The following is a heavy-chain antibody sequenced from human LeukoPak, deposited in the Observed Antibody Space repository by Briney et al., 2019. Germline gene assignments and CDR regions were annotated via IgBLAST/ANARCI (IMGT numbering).Heavy chain of an antibody. Sequence: PSQTLSLTCTVSGYAITSGGFSWNWIRQSPGKGLEWIGCIYDRGPAYYNPSLKSRFTISVDRPKNQFFLNVASLTAADTAVYFCARSRQASGLFNSWGQGTLVVVSS. J-gene: IGHJ5*01. D-gene: IGHD3-10*01. CDR1: GYAITSGGFS. CDR2: IYDRGPA. V-gene: IGHV4-30-2*06. CDR3: ARSRQASGLFNS.